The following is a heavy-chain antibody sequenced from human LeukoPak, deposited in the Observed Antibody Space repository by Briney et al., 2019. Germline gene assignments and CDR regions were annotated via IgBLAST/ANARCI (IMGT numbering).Heavy chain of an antibody. V-gene: IGHV3-23*01. CDR3: AKGNRYSYGRYYFDY. CDR2: ITASGGNT. D-gene: IGHD5-18*01. Sequence: GGSLRLSCAASGFTFSSYAMGWVRQAPGKGLEWVSAITASGGNTYYADSVKGRFTISRDNSKNTLYLQVNSLRAEDTAVYYCAKGNRYSYGRYYFDYWGQGTLVTVSS. CDR1: GFTFSSYA. J-gene: IGHJ4*02.